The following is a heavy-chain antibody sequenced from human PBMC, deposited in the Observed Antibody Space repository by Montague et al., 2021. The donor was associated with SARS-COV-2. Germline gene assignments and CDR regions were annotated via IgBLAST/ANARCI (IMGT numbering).Heavy chain of an antibody. D-gene: IGHD2-21*02. V-gene: IGHV4-30-4*08. CDR2: IYSTGDT. Sequence: TLSLTCTVSGGAINRGDYYWTWIRQPPGKGLEWIGNIYSTGDTSYSPSLKGRVGISLDTSKNQVSLNLRSVAAADMAVYYCAREVVHVDVLTDIPKILYYGLDVWGQGTTVVVSS. CDR1: GGAINRGDYY. J-gene: IGHJ6*02. CDR3: AREVVHVDVLTDIPKILYYGLDV.